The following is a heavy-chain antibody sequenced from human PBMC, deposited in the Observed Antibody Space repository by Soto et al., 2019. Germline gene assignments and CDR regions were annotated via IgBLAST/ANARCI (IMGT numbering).Heavy chain of an antibody. J-gene: IGHJ6*02. Sequence: SQTLSLTCAISGDSVSSNSAAWNWIRQSPSRGLEWLGRTYYRSKWYNDYAVSVKSRITINPDTSKNQFSLQLNSVTPEDTAVYYCARAIVSFLEWTYYYYAMDVSGQGTRVTVSS. CDR2: TYYRSKWYN. CDR3: ARAIVSFLEWTYYYYAMDV. CDR1: GDSVSSNSAA. D-gene: IGHD3-3*02. V-gene: IGHV6-1*01.